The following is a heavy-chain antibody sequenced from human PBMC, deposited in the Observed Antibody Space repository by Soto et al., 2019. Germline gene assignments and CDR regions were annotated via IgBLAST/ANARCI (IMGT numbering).Heavy chain of an antibody. CDR3: ARGTGSGSFLIDY. D-gene: IGHD3-10*01. CDR1: GFIFSNYA. V-gene: IGHV3-33*01. J-gene: IGHJ4*02. CDR2: IWSDGSYE. Sequence: QVQSVESGGGVVQPGRSLRLSCAASGFIFSNYAMHWVRQAPGQGLEWVALIWSDGSYENYAESVKGRFTISRDNSKNTLYVQMNSLRLEDTAVYFCARGTGSGSFLIDYWGQGTLVTVSS.